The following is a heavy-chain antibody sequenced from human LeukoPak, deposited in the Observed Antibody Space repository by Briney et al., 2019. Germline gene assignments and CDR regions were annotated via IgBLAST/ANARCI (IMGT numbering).Heavy chain of an antibody. Sequence: ASVKVSCKASVYTFTSYGISWVRQAPGQGLEWMGWISAYNGNTNYAQKLQARVTMATDTSTSTAYMELRSLTSDDTAVYYCARARTRYCTNGVCYLDAFDIWGQGTMVTVSS. J-gene: IGHJ3*02. CDR2: ISAYNGNT. CDR3: ARARTRYCTNGVCYLDAFDI. V-gene: IGHV1-18*01. CDR1: VYTFTSYG. D-gene: IGHD2-8*01.